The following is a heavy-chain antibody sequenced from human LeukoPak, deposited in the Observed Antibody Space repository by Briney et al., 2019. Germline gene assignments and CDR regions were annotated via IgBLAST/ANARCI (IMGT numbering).Heavy chain of an antibody. CDR2: ISGSGGST. Sequence: GGSQRLSCAACGFTFSSCWMSWVRQAPRKGLDWVSAISGSGGSTYYADSVKGRFTISRDNSKNTLYLQMNSLRAEDTAVYYCAKRRGLELTYYYYMDVWGKGTTVTVSS. V-gene: IGHV3-23*01. D-gene: IGHD1-7*01. CDR3: AKRRGLELTYYYYMDV. CDR1: GFTFSSCW. J-gene: IGHJ6*03.